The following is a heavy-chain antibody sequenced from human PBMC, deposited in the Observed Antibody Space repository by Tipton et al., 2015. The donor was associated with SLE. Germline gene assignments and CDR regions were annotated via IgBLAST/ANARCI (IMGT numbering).Heavy chain of an antibody. Sequence: GSLRLSCAASGFTFSSYSMNWVRQAPGKGLEWVSSISSSSSYIYYADSVKGRFTISRDNAKNSLYLQMNSLRAEDTAVYYCAREGYCSGGSCYSGYWGQGTLVTVSS. CDR1: GFTFSSYS. CDR2: ISSSSSYI. V-gene: IGHV3-21*01. CDR3: AREGYCSGGSCYSGY. D-gene: IGHD2-15*01. J-gene: IGHJ4*02.